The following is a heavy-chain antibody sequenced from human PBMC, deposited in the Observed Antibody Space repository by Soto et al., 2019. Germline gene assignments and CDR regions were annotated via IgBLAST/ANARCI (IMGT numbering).Heavy chain of an antibody. J-gene: IGHJ4*02. Sequence: QVQLVESGGGVVQPGGSLRLSCAASGFIFSHYAMHWVRQAPGQGLEWVALIWSDGSYDQYTESVKGRFTISRDNSKNPLYVQMNSLRVEDTAVYFCARGTGSGSFLIDYWGQGTLVTVSS. CDR1: GFIFSHYA. CDR2: IWSDGSYD. V-gene: IGHV3-33*01. CDR3: ARGTGSGSFLIDY. D-gene: IGHD3-10*01.